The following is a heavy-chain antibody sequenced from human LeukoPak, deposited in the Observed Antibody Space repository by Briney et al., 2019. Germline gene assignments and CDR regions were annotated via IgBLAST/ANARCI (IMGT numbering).Heavy chain of an antibody. V-gene: IGHV1-8*01. J-gene: IGHJ3*02. CDR3: ARGQNIVVVPAAIYAHDAFDI. D-gene: IGHD2-2*02. CDR2: MNPNSGNT. Sequence: RASVKVSCKASGYTFTSYDIKWVRQATGQGLEWMGWMNPNSGNTGYAQKFQGRVSMTRNTSISTAYMELSSLRSEDTAVYYCARGQNIVVVPAAIYAHDAFDIWGQGTMVTVSS. CDR1: GYTFTSYD.